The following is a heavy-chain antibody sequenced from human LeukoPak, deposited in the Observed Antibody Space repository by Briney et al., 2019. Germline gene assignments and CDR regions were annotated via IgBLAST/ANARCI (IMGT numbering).Heavy chain of an antibody. J-gene: IGHJ4*02. V-gene: IGHV3-21*01. CDR2: ISSSSSYI. CDR1: GFTFSSYS. CDR3: ARKFYDFWSGYGG. Sequence: PGGSLRLSCAASGFTFSSYSMNWVRQAPEKGLGWVSSISSSSSYIYYADSVKGRFTISRDNAKNSLYLQMNSLRAEDTAVYYCARKFYDFWSGYGGWGQGTLVTVSS. D-gene: IGHD3-3*01.